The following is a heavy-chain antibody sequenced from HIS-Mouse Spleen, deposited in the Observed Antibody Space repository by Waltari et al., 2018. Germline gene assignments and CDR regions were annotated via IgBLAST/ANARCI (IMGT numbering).Heavy chain of an antibody. D-gene: IGHD6-13*01. CDR1: GGSISSSSYY. CDR2: IYYRGST. Sequence: QLQLQESGPGLVKPSETLSLTCTVSGGSISSSSYYWGWIRQPPGKGLAWIGSIYYRGSTSYNPSLKSRSTISVDTSKNQFSLKLSSVTAADTAVYYCAREIPYSSSWYDWYFDLWGRGTLVTVSS. J-gene: IGHJ2*01. V-gene: IGHV4-39*07. CDR3: AREIPYSSSWYDWYFDL.